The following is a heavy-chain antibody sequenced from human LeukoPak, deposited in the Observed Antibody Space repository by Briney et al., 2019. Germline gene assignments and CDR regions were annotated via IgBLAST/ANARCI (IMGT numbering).Heavy chain of an antibody. CDR2: IYHSGST. CDR1: GYSISSGYY. CDR3: ARDMSGSYYFDY. D-gene: IGHD1-26*01. J-gene: IGHJ4*02. Sequence: PSETLSLTCTVSGYSISSGYYWGWNRQPPGKGLEWIGSIYHSGSTYYNPSLKSRVTISVDTSKNQFSLKLSSVTAADTAVYYCARDMSGSYYFDYWGQGTLVTVSS. V-gene: IGHV4-38-2*02.